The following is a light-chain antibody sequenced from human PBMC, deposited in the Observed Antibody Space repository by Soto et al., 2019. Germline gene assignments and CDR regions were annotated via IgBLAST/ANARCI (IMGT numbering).Light chain of an antibody. V-gene: IGKV1-5*01. J-gene: IGKJ2*01. CDR1: QSIFVW. Sequence: DIQMTQSPSTLSASVGDRVTITCRASQSIFVWLAWYQQRPGTAPRLLIYEASSLQSGVPSRLRGSGSGTEFTLTISSLQPDDSATYYCQQYNSYSYTFGQGTKLEIK. CDR3: QQYNSYSYT. CDR2: EAS.